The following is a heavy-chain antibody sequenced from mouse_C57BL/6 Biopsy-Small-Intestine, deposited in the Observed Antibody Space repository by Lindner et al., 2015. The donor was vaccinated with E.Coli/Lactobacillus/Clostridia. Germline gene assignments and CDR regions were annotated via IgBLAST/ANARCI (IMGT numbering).Heavy chain of an antibody. Sequence: VQLQESGPELVKPGASVKMSCKASGYTFTDYNMHWVKQSHGNILDWIGFIYPYNGVSSYNQKFKGKATLTVDKSSSTAYMELRSLTSEDSAVYYCARNYGSRGYFDVWGTGTTVTVSS. CDR2: IYPYNGVS. CDR1: GYTFTDYN. J-gene: IGHJ1*03. V-gene: IGHV1-31*01. CDR3: ARNYGSRGYFDV. D-gene: IGHD1-1*01.